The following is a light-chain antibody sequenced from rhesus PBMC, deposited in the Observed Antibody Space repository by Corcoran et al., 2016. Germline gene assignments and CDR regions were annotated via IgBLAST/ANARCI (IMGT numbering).Light chain of an antibody. V-gene: IGKV1-37*01. CDR1: QGISSY. J-gene: IGKJ2*01. CDR3: QQYNSDPYS. CDR2: YAS. Sequence: DIQMTQSPSSLSACVGDRVTITCRASQGISSYLAWYQQKPGKAPKPLIYYASNLESGVPSRFSGSGSGTEFTLTISSLQPGDFATYYCQQYNSDPYSFGQGTKVEIK.